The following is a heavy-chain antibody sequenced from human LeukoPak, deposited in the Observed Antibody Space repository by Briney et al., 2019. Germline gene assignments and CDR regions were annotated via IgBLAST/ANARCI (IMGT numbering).Heavy chain of an antibody. CDR2: IHDSGST. D-gene: IGHD3-10*01. CDR3: ARGITMVRGYYYYYMDV. J-gene: IGHJ6*03. V-gene: IGHV4-30-4*07. CDR1: GDSITSGGYS. Sequence: PSETLSLTCAVSGDSITSGGYSWSWIRQTPGTGLEWIAYIHDSGSTYNNPSLKSRLSISIDTSKNQFSLKLNSVTAADTAVYYCARGITMVRGYYYYYMDVWGKGTTVTISS.